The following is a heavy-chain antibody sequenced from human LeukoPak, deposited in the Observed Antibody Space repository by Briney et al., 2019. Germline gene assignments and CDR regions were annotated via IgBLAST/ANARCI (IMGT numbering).Heavy chain of an antibody. CDR3: ARGGDYRPHVVLRGAFDI. CDR1: GFTFSDYY. D-gene: IGHD2-21*01. V-gene: IGHV4-34*01. J-gene: IGHJ3*02. Sequence: PWGSLRLSCAASGFTFSDYYMSWIRQPPGKGLEWIGEINHSGSTNYNPSLKSRVTISVDTSKNQFSLKLSSVTAADTAVYYCARGGDYRPHVVLRGAFDIWGQGTMVTVSS. CDR2: INHSGST.